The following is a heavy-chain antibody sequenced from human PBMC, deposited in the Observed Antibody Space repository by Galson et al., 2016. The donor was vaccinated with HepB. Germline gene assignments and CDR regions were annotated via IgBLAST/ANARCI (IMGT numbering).Heavy chain of an antibody. Sequence: SLRLSCAASGFTFDDYAMHWVRQAPGKGLEWVSGCGWNSGAIGYADSVKGRSSISRDNAKNSLYLQMNTLKSEDTAVYYCARGDYVKIYLEGLGYWGQGTLVTVSS. CDR2: CGWNSGAI. V-gene: IGHV3-9*01. CDR1: GFTFDDYA. D-gene: IGHD3-10*02. CDR3: ARGDYVKIYLEGLGY. J-gene: IGHJ4*02.